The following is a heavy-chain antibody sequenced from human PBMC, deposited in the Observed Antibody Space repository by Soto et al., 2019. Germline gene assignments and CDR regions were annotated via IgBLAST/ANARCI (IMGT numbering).Heavy chain of an antibody. CDR3: ASDQSDYNDSSGYKFDY. Sequence: TLSLTCPVSGGSISSGGYYWSWISPNPGKGLEWIGYIYYSGSTYYNPSLKSRVTISVDTSKNQFSLKLSSVTAADTAVYYCASDQSDYNDSSGYKFDYWVQGTPVTGSS. CDR2: IYYSGST. D-gene: IGHD3-22*01. V-gene: IGHV4-31*03. CDR1: GGSISSGGYY. J-gene: IGHJ4*02.